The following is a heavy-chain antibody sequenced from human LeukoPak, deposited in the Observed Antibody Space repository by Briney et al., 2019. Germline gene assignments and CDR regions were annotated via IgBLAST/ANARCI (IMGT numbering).Heavy chain of an antibody. V-gene: IGHV3-7*01. J-gene: IGHJ4*02. CDR1: GFVFSTYW. Sequence: GGSLRLSCAASGFVFSTYWMTWVRQAPGKGLEWVANINLDGTEEHYVDSSLKGRFTISRDNAKNSLYLQMNSLRAEDTAVYFCARDLGFSTFDNWGQGTLVTVSS. CDR2: INLDGTEE. D-gene: IGHD2/OR15-2a*01. CDR3: ARDLGFSTFDN.